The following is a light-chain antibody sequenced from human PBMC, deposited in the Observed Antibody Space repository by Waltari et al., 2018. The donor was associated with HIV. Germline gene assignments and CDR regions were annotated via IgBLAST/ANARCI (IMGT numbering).Light chain of an antibody. CDR2: AAS. V-gene: IGKV1-39*01. J-gene: IGKJ4*01. CDR1: QTIINY. Sequence: DIQLTQSPPSLAASVGDRVTISCRTSQTIINYLSWHLQKPGKAPKLLIYAASTLQSGVPSRFIGGGSGTNFTLTITSLQPEDFATYYCQQSYNTPLTFGGGTKVLI. CDR3: QQSYNTPLT.